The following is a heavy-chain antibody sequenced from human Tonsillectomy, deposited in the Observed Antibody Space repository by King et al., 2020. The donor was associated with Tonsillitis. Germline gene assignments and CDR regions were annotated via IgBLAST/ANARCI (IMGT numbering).Heavy chain of an antibody. CDR2: IIPFLNVA. CDR1: GGTFSRYA. CDR3: ARGDCDDSALFDP. J-gene: IGHJ5*02. D-gene: IGHD4-17*01. V-gene: IGHV1-69*04. Sequence: QLVQSGAEVKNYGSSVKVSCKASGGTFSRYAISWVRQAPGQGFEWMGRIIPFLNVANNAQKFQGRVTITPDKYTSTAYMELSSLRSEDTAFYYCARGDCDDSALFDPWGQGSLITVSS.